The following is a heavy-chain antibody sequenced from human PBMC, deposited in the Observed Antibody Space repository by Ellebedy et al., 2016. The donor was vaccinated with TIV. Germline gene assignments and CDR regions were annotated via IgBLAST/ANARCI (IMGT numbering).Heavy chain of an antibody. CDR3: AKADGDFDYYYYAMDV. Sequence: GESLKISCAASGFTFSNFGMHWVRQAPGKGLEWVAFIRYDGNKKYLADSVKGRFTVSRDNPKNTLFLQMPSLRAEDTAVYYCAKADGDFDYYYYAMDVWGQGTTVTVSS. CDR1: GFTFSNFG. J-gene: IGHJ6*02. CDR2: IRYDGNKK. V-gene: IGHV3-30*02. D-gene: IGHD4-17*01.